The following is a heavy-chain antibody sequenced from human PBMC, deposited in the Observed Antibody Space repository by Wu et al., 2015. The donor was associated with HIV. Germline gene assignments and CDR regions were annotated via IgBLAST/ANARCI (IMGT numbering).Heavy chain of an antibody. J-gene: IGHJ4*02. CDR3: TRGTRNYLFDY. D-gene: IGHD4-11*01. V-gene: IGHV1-2*02. CDR2: INVNSGDS. Sequence: QVHLVQSGAEVKKPGASVTVSCKASGYTFTAYYMHWVRQAPGQGLEWMGWINVNSGDSNYARKFRGRLTVTRDTSINTVYMDLSSLKSDDSAIYYCTRGTRNYLFDYWGQGALVHRLL. CDR1: GYTFTAYY.